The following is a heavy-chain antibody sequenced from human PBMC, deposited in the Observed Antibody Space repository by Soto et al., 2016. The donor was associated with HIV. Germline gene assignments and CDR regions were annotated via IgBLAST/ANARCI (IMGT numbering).Heavy chain of an antibody. J-gene: IGHJ4*02. D-gene: IGHD1-20*01. V-gene: IGHV3-20*04. CDR3: ARGPSGGITYFDS. CDR2: INWSGTNT. CDR1: GFKFDDYG. Sequence: EVQLVESGGGVIRPGGSLRLSCAASGFKFDDYGLSWVRQVPGKGLEWVSGINWSGTNTDYADPVKGRFTISRDNAKNSLYLQMNSLGVEDTAFYYCARGPSGGITYFDSWGQGTLLTVSS.